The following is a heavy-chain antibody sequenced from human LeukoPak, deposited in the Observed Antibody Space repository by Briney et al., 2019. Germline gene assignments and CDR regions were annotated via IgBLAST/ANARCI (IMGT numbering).Heavy chain of an antibody. CDR2: ISGDGGSR. CDR3: ATDCRGNRCYSL. J-gene: IGHJ4*02. V-gene: IGHV3-43*02. Sequence: GGSLRLSCAVSGFTFNDYAMNWVRQAPGKGLEWVSFISGDGGSRYYADSVKGRFTISRDNSKNSLYLQMNSLRLGDTALYYCATDCRGNRCYSLWGPGTLVTVSS. CDR1: GFTFNDYA. D-gene: IGHD2-15*01.